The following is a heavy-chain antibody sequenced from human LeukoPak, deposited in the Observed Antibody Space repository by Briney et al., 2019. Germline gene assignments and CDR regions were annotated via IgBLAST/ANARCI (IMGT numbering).Heavy chain of an antibody. Sequence: SETLSLTCTVSGGSISSYYWSWVRQPPGKGLEWIGYIYYSGSTNYNPSLKSRVTISVDTSKNQFSLKLSSVTAADTAVYYCARLGGATQDVWGKGTTVTASS. J-gene: IGHJ6*04. CDR2: IYYSGST. CDR3: ARLGGATQDV. V-gene: IGHV4-59*08. D-gene: IGHD1-26*01. CDR1: GGSISSYY.